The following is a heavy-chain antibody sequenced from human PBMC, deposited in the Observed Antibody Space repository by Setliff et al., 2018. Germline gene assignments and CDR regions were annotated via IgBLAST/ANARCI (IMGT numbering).Heavy chain of an antibody. CDR2: VSIGQTHI. CDR1: GFTFSSYS. CDR3: ARVWSMVSDSYYFYIDV. J-gene: IGHJ6*03. Sequence: PGESLKISCVASGFTFSSYSMIWVRQAPGTGLEWVSSVSIGQTHIYYADSVKGRFTISRDNAKNSLYLQMNSLRVEDTAVYFCARVWSMVSDSYYFYIDVWGKGTTVTVSS. D-gene: IGHD2-8*02. V-gene: IGHV3-21*01.